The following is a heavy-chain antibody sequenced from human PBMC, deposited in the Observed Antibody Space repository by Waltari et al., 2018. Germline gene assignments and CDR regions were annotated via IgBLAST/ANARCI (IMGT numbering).Heavy chain of an antibody. Sequence: QVQLVQSVAAVKKPGASVKVSCKASGYTFTSYGLSWVRQAPGQGLEWMGGISAYNGNTNYAQKLQGRVTMTTDTSTRTAYMELRSLRSDDTAVDYCARDFVGWGSYAPLDYWGQGTLVTVSS. CDR2: ISAYNGNT. CDR3: ARDFVGWGSYAPLDY. D-gene: IGHD3-10*01. J-gene: IGHJ4*02. V-gene: IGHV1-18*01. CDR1: GYTFTSYG.